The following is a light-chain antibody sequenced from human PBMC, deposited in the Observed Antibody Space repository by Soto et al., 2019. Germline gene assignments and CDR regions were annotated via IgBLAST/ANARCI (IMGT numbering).Light chain of an antibody. CDR2: AAS. CDR1: QGISTY. V-gene: IGKV1-17*03. J-gene: IGKJ1*01. CDR3: QQHNSHPWT. Sequence: DIQMTQSPSAMSASVGDRVTITCRASQGISTYLVWFQQKPGKAPKRLIYAASSLHSGVPSRFSGSGSGTEFTLTISSLQPEDFATYYCQQHNSHPWTFGQGTKVDSK.